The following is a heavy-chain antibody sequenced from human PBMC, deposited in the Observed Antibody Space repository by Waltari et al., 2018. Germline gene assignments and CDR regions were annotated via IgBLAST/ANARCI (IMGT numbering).Heavy chain of an antibody. CDR2: IYYSGST. J-gene: IGHJ4*02. CDR3: ARAFSPRSRAIDY. V-gene: IGHV4-59*11. CDR1: GGSISSHY. D-gene: IGHD3-3*02. Sequence: QVQLQESGPGLVKPSETLSLTCTVSGGSISSHYWSWIRQPPGKGLEWIGSIYYSGSTYYNPSLKSRVTISVDTSKNQFSLKLSSVTAADTAVYYCARAFSPRSRAIDYWGQGTLVTVSS.